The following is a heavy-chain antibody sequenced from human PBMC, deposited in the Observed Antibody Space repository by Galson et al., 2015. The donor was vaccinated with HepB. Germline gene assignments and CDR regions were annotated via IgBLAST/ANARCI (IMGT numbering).Heavy chain of an antibody. CDR2: INPNSGGT. J-gene: IGHJ5*02. D-gene: IGHD6-19*01. V-gene: IGHV1-2*04. Sequence: SVKVSCKASGYTFTGYYMHWVRQAPGQGLEWMGWINPNSGGTNYAQKFQGWVTMTRDTSISTSYMELSRLRSDDTAVYYCARSPAVAGPTGWFDPWGQGTLVTVSS. CDR3: ARSPAVAGPTGWFDP. CDR1: GYTFTGYY.